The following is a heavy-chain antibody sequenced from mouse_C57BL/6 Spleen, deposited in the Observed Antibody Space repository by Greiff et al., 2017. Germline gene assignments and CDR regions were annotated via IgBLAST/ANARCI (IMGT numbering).Heavy chain of an antibody. CDR3: TRGGGGNYFDY. Sequence: EVMLVESGEGLVKPGGSLKLSCAASGFTFSSYAMSWVRQTPEKRLEWVAYISSGGDYIYYADTVKGRFTISRDNARNTLYLQMSSLKSEDTAMYYCTRGGGGNYFDYWGQGTTLTVSS. CDR1: GFTFSSYA. D-gene: IGHD1-1*02. J-gene: IGHJ2*01. CDR2: ISSGGDYI. V-gene: IGHV5-9-1*02.